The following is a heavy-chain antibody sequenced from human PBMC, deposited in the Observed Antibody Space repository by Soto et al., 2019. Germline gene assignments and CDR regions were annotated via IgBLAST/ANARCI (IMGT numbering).Heavy chain of an antibody. Sequence: SETLSLTCTVSGGSISSSSYYWGWIRQPPGKGLEWIGSIYYSGSTYYNPSLKSRVTISVDTSKNQFSLKLSSVTAADTAVYYCARRQHCSGGSCQDGEGGFQHWGQGTLVTVSS. V-gene: IGHV4-39*01. J-gene: IGHJ1*01. CDR3: ARRQHCSGGSCQDGEGGFQH. CDR2: IYYSGST. CDR1: GGSISSSSYY. D-gene: IGHD2-15*01.